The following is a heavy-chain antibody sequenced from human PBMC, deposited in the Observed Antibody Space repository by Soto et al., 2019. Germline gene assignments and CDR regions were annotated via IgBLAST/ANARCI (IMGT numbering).Heavy chain of an antibody. J-gene: IGHJ6*02. CDR3: AREDRDRETGLVPAAIDGMDV. Sequence: QVQLVQSGAEVKKPGSSVKVSCKASGGTFSRYSFTWVRQAPGHGLEWMGRIMPVFGIASYAQKFQGRVTINADESTSTAFMEVSSLRSEDTAVYYCAREDRDRETGLVPAAIDGMDVWGPGTTVTVSS. CDR1: GGTFSRYS. V-gene: IGHV1-69*08. D-gene: IGHD2-2*01. CDR2: IMPVFGIA.